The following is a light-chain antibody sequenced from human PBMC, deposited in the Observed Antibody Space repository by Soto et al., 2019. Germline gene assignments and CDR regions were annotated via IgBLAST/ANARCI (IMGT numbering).Light chain of an antibody. CDR3: PPPTQRPIP. CDR2: YIS. V-gene: IGKV3D-15*01. Sequence: EIVVTQSPSTLSLSPGEPASLSCRASQSFGNFLAWYQQQPGQAPRLLIYYISTRAPGIPARFSGSLSGTEFTLPLNRLQSEDSAVYYCPPPTQRPIPIGQGTRLEIK. CDR1: QSFGNF. J-gene: IGKJ5*01.